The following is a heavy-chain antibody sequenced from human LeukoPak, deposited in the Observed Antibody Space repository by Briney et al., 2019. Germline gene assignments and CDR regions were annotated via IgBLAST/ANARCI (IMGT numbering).Heavy chain of an antibody. CDR2: FHHSGST. CDR1: GYSISSGFY. J-gene: IGHJ4*02. D-gene: IGHD5-24*01. Sequence: SETLSLTCSVSGYSISSGFYWDWIRQPSGKGLEWIGSFHHSGSTPYNPSLNSRVSISVDTSKNQLSLKLSSVTAADTAVYYCARREGYNFDYWGQGTLVTVSS. CDR3: ARREGYNFDY. V-gene: IGHV4-38-2*02.